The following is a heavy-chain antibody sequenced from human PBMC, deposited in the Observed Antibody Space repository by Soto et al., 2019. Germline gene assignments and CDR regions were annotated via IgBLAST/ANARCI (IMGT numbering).Heavy chain of an antibody. Sequence: GGSLRLSCAASGFTFSSYAMSWVRQAPGKGLEWVSAISGSGGSTYYADSMKGRFTISRDNSKNTLYLQMNSLRAEDTAVYYCAKDLAGSSLYYDFWSGYRFDYWGQGTLVTVSS. V-gene: IGHV3-23*01. CDR3: AKDLAGSSLYYDFWSGYRFDY. CDR2: ISGSGGST. J-gene: IGHJ4*02. D-gene: IGHD3-3*01. CDR1: GFTFSSYA.